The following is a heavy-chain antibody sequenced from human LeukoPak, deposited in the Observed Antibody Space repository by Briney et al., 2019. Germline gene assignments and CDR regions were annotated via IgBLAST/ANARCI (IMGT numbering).Heavy chain of an antibody. V-gene: IGHV1-24*01. Sequence: ASVKVSCKVSGYTLTELSMHWVRQAPGKGLEWMGGFDPEDGETIYAQKFQGRVTVTEDTSTDTAYMELSSLRSEDTAVYYCATLMVRGVTDAFDIWGQGTMVTVSS. CDR1: GYTLTELS. CDR3: ATLMVRGVTDAFDI. J-gene: IGHJ3*02. CDR2: FDPEDGET. D-gene: IGHD3-10*01.